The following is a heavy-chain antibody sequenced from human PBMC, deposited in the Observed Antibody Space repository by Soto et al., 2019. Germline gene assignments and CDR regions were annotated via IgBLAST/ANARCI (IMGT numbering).Heavy chain of an antibody. J-gene: IGHJ6*03. CDR2: ISSSGSTI. V-gene: IGHV3-11*01. Sequence: PGGSLRLSCEASGFTFSNYDMSWVRQAPGKGLEWVSYISSSGSTIYYADSVKGRFTISRDNAKNSLYLQMNSLRAEDTAVYYCARDRYYDFWSGRPSPYYYYMDVWGKGTTVTVSS. CDR3: ARDRYYDFWSGRPSPYYYYMDV. D-gene: IGHD3-3*01. CDR1: GFTFSNYD.